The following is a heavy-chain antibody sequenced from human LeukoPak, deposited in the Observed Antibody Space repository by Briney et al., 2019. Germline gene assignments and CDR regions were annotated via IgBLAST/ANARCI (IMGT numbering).Heavy chain of an antibody. CDR1: GFTFSSYA. J-gene: IGHJ6*02. CDR3: AKDNSGTYSRYYYGMDV. V-gene: IGHV3-23*01. D-gene: IGHD1-26*01. CDR2: ISGSGGST. Sequence: GGSLRLSCAASGFTFSSYAMTWVRQAPGKGLEWVSVISGSGGSTYYAGSMKGRFTISRDNSKNTLYLQMNSLRAEDTAVYFCAKDNSGTYSRYYYGMDVWGQGTTVTVSS.